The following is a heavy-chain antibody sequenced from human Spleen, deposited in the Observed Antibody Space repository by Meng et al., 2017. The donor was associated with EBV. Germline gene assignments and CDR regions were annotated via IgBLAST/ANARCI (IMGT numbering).Heavy chain of an antibody. CDR1: GGSISSSDW. CDR3: ARWRRNSRNYLAGFDP. J-gene: IGHJ5*02. V-gene: IGHV4-4*02. D-gene: IGHD2/OR15-2a*01. CDR2: IYHSGRS. Sequence: QGRWQEPGPGLGEPSGTLALTCAVSGGSISSSDWWSWVRQSPEKGLEWIGEIYHSGRSNYNPSLKSRVTMSVNKSKNQFSLNLSSVTAADTAVYYCARWRRNSRNYLAGFDPWGQGTLVTVSS.